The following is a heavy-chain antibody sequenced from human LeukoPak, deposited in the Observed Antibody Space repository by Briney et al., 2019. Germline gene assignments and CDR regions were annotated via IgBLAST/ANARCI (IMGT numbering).Heavy chain of an antibody. CDR2: ISGSGGST. Sequence: PGGSLRLSCAASGFTFSSYGMSWVRQAPGKGLEWVSAISGSGGSTYYADSVKGRFTISRDNSKNTLYLQMNSLRAEDTAVYYCAKHGLYYDSSFLGYFDYWGQGTLVTVSS. V-gene: IGHV3-23*01. CDR3: AKHGLYYDSSFLGYFDY. CDR1: GFTFSSYG. J-gene: IGHJ4*02. D-gene: IGHD3-22*01.